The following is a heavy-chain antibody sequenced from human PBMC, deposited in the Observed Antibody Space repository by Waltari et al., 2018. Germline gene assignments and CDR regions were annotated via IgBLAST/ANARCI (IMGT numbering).Heavy chain of an antibody. J-gene: IGHJ4*02. CDR2: INGVGSST. CDR1: GFTFSTYW. CDR3: TVHARAFDY. Sequence: EVQLVESGGGLVQPGGSLRLSCAASGFTFSTYWRHWVRQAPGKGLVWVPHINGVGSSTTYADSVEGRFTISRDNAKNTLYLQMNSLRADYTAVYYCTVHARAFDYWGQGTLVTVSS. V-gene: IGHV3-74*02.